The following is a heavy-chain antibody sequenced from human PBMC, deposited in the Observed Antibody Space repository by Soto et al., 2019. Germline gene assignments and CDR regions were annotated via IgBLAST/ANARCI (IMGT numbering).Heavy chain of an antibody. Sequence: PGGSLRLSCSASGFTFSSYAMHWVRQAPGKGLEYVSAISSNGGSTYYADSVKGRFTISRDNSKNTLYLQMSSLRAEDTAVYYCVKVAPNYYDSSGYYSRSLGYWGQGTLVTVSS. CDR2: ISSNGGST. J-gene: IGHJ4*02. CDR1: GFTFSSYA. D-gene: IGHD3-22*01. V-gene: IGHV3-64D*08. CDR3: VKVAPNYYDSSGYYSRSLGY.